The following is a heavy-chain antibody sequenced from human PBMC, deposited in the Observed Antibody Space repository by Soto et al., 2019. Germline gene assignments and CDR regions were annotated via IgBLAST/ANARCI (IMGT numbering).Heavy chain of an antibody. D-gene: IGHD2-2*01. V-gene: IGHV1-69*13. J-gene: IGHJ3*02. Sequence: SVKVTCKASGGTFSSYAISWVRQAPGQGLEWMGGIIPIFGTANYAQKFQGRVTITADESTSTAYMELSSLRSEDTAVYYCARTPDPGPSAAFDIWGQGTMVTVSS. CDR1: GGTFSSYA. CDR3: ARTPDPGPSAAFDI. CDR2: IIPIFGTA.